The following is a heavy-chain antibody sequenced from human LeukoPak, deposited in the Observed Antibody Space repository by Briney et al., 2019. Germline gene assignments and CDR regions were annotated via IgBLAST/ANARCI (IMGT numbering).Heavy chain of an antibody. CDR2: INPKSGDT. V-gene: IGHV1-2*02. CDR1: GYTFTSYG. D-gene: IGHD3-10*01. CDR3: ARGIGSGSYDN. J-gene: IGHJ4*02. Sequence: ASVKVSCKASGYTFTSYGISWVRQAPGQGLEWMGWINPKSGDTNYAQKFQGRVTMTRDTSISTAYMELSRLRSDDTAVYYCARGIGSGSYDNWGQGTLVTVSS.